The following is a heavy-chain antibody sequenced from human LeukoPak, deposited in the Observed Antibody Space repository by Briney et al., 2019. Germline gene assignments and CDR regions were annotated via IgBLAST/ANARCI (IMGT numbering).Heavy chain of an antibody. V-gene: IGHV4-4*07. CDR2: IYTSGST. CDR3: ARAYCSSTSCYSGWFDP. J-gene: IGHJ5*02. D-gene: IGHD2-2*01. CDR1: GGSISSYY. Sequence: SETLSLTCTVSGGSISSYYWSWIRQPAGKGLEWIGRIYTSGSTNYNPSLKSRVTMSVDTSKNQFSLKLSSVTAADTAVYYCARAYCSSTSCYSGWFDPWGQGTLVTVSS.